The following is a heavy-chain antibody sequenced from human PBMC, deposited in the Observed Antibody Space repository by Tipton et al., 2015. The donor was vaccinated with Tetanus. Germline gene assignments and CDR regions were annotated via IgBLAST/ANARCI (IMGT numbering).Heavy chain of an antibody. J-gene: IGHJ4*02. D-gene: IGHD3-22*01. Sequence: TLSLTCAVYGGSFSGYYWSWIRQPPGKGLEWIGAIKHSGSTNYNPSLKSRVTISVDTAKNQISLKLSSGTAADTAVYYCARRGYDSSGYPEDYWGQGTLVTVSS. CDR2: IKHSGST. CDR3: ARRGYDSSGYPEDY. V-gene: IGHV4-34*01. CDR1: GGSFSGYY.